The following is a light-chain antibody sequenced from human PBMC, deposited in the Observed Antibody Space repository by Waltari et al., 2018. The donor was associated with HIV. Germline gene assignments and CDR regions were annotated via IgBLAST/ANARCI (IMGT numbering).Light chain of an antibody. CDR2: AAS. CDR1: QSIGRS. Sequence: DIQMTQSPSSVSASVGDRVTITCRASQSIGRSLVWSQQTPGKAPKLLIYAASTLQGGVPSRFSGSGSGTSFTLTISSLQPEDFATYYCQQTSSFPLTFGGGTTVEIK. J-gene: IGKJ4*01. V-gene: IGKV1-12*01. CDR3: QQTSSFPLT.